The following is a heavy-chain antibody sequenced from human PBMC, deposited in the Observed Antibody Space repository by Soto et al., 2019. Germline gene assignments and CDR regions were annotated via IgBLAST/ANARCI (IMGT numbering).Heavy chain of an antibody. D-gene: IGHD3-10*01. CDR3: ARGRDGDY. J-gene: IGHJ4*02. CDR2: ISAHNGNT. CDR1: GYTFTSYG. V-gene: IGHV1-18*01. Sequence: QVHLVQSGAEVKKPGASVKVSCKGSGYTFTSYGITWVRQAPGQGLEWMGWISAHNGNTNYAQKLQGRVTVTTDTSTRAAYMELRGLRSDDTAVYYGARGRDGDYWGQGARVTVSS.